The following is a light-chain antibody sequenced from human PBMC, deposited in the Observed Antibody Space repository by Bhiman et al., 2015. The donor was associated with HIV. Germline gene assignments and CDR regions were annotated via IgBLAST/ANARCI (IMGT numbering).Light chain of an antibody. CDR1: SSNIGSNY. CDR3: GTWDSTLSSVL. V-gene: IGLV1-51*01. Sequence: QSVLTQPPSASGTPGQRVTISCSGSSSNIGSNYVDWYQQLPGAAPKLLIYDNNIRPSGIPERFSGSKSGTSATLAITGLQTGDEADYYCGTWDSTLSSVLFGGGTKLTVL. J-gene: IGLJ2*01. CDR2: DNN.